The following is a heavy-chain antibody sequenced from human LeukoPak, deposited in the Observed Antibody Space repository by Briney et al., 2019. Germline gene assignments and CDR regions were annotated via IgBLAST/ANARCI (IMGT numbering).Heavy chain of an antibody. CDR3: TRNAIPEY. V-gene: IGHV4-30-4*08. CDR2: IYFSGST. Sequence: SETLSLTCTVSGVSVGSGDYFWSWIRQPPGKGLEWIGYIYFSGSTDSNPSLESRVTVSIDTSKNQFSLKLRSVTAADTAAYYCTRNAIPEYWGQGLLVTVSS. D-gene: IGHD2-21*01. CDR1: GVSVGSGDYF. J-gene: IGHJ4*02.